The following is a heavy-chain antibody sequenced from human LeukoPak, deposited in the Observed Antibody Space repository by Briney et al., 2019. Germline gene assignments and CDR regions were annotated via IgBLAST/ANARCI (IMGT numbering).Heavy chain of an antibody. Sequence: GGSLRLSCAASGFTFSSYAMHWVRQAPGKVLEWVAVISYDGSNKYYADSVKGRFTISRDNAKNSLYLQMNSLRAEDTAVYYCARDNGYCSGGRCYYYYMDVWGKGTTVTVSS. D-gene: IGHD2-15*01. CDR3: ARDNGYCSGGRCYYYYMDV. V-gene: IGHV3-30*07. J-gene: IGHJ6*03. CDR1: GFTFSSYA. CDR2: ISYDGSNK.